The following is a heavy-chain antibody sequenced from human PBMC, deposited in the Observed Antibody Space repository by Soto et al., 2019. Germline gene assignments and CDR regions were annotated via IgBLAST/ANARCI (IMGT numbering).Heavy chain of an antibody. V-gene: IGHV1-24*01. CDR1: GYTFTSHD. J-gene: IGHJ6*02. Sequence: ASVKVSCKASGYTFTSHDINWVRQAPGKGLEWMGGFDPEDGETIYAQKFQGRVTMTEDTSTDTAYMELSSLRSEDTAVYYCATEADNVLRYFGPLLDVWGQGTTVTVSS. CDR2: FDPEDGET. CDR3: ATEADNVLRYFGPLLDV. D-gene: IGHD3-9*01.